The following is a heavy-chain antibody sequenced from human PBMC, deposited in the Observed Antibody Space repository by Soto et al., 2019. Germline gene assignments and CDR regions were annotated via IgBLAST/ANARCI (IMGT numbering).Heavy chain of an antibody. CDR2: IIPIFCTA. CDR3: ARVNYDFWSGYYTRQAYGMDV. J-gene: IGHJ6*02. V-gene: IGHV1-69*06. CDR1: GGTFSSYA. D-gene: IGHD3-3*01. Sequence: SVKVSCKASGGTFSSYAISWVRQAPGQGLEWMGGIIPIFCTANYAQKFQGRVTITADKSTSTAYMELRSLRSDDTAVYYCARVNYDFWSGYYTRQAYGMDVWGQGTTVTVSS.